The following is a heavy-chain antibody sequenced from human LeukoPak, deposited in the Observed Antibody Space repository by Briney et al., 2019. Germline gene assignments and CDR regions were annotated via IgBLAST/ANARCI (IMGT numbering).Heavy chain of an antibody. CDR3: GSRNVDTAMPPRY. CDR2: ISGSGSGT. D-gene: IGHD5-18*01. J-gene: IGHJ4*02. V-gene: IGHV3-23*01. Sequence: PGGSLRLSCAASTFTFSSYAMSWVRQAPGKGLEWVSAISGSGSGTYYADFVKGRFTISRDNSKNTLYLQMNSLRAEDTAVYYCGSRNVDTAMPPRYWGQGTMVTVSP. CDR1: TFTFSSYA.